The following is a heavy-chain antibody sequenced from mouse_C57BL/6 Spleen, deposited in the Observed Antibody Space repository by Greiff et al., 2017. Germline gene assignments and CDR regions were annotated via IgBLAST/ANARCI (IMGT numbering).Heavy chain of an antibody. Sequence: EVHLVESGGGLVKPGGSLKLSCAASGFTFSSYAMSWVRQTPEKRLEWVATISDGGSYTYYPANVTGRFTISRDNAKNNLYLQMSHLKSEDTAMYYCQRDGDSSGPFAYWGQGTLVTVSA. CDR3: QRDGDSSGPFAY. CDR2: ISDGGSYT. V-gene: IGHV5-4*01. J-gene: IGHJ3*01. D-gene: IGHD3-2*02. CDR1: GFTFSSYA.